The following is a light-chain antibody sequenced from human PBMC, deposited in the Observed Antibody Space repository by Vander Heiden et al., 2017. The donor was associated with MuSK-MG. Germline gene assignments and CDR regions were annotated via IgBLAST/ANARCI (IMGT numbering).Light chain of an antibody. CDR2: AAS. V-gene: IGKV1-39*01. CDR3: QQCYSSPDT. CDR1: QSISSY. J-gene: IGKJ2*01. Sequence: DIQMTQSPSSLSASVGDRVTITCRASQSISSYLNWYQQKPGKAPKLLIYAASSLQSRGPSRCSGSGSGTDFTLTISSLQPEDFSTYYCQQCYSSPDTFGQGTKLEIK.